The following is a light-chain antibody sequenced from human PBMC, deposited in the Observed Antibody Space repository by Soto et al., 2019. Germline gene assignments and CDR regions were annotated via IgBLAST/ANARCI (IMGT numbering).Light chain of an antibody. J-gene: IGLJ2*01. CDR2: GNS. V-gene: IGLV1-40*01. Sequence: QLVLTQPPSVSGAPGQRVTISCTGRRSNIGAGYDVHWYQQLPGTAPKLLIYGNSNRPSGVPDRFSGSKSGTSASLAITGLQAEDEADYYCQSYDSSLSGHVVFGGGTKRTVL. CDR3: QSYDSSLSGHVV. CDR1: RSNIGAGYD.